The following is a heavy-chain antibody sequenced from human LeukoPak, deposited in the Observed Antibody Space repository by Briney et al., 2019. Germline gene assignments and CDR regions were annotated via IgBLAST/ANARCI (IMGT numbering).Heavy chain of an antibody. D-gene: IGHD4-11*01. CDR2: INPNSGGT. J-gene: IGHJ4*02. V-gene: IGHV1-2*04. Sequence: ASVKVSCKASGYTFTGYYMHWVRQAPGQGLEWMGWINPNSGGTNYAQKFQGWVTMTRDTSISTAYVELSRLRSDDTAVYYCATLSTVSKHFDYWGQGTLVTVSS. CDR3: ATLSTVSKHFDY. CDR1: GYTFTGYY.